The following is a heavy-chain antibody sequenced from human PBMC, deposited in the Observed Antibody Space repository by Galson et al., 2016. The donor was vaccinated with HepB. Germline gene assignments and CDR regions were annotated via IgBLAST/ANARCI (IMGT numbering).Heavy chain of an antibody. CDR1: GFTFSNYG. CDR3: AKDKRPYDLWSGLNDY. V-gene: IGHV3-33*06. Sequence: SLRLSCAASGFTFSNYGMHWVRQAPGKGLEWVAVIWYDGSNEYYADSVQGRFTISRDSSKNTLHLQMNSLRAEDTAVYYCAKDKRPYDLWSGLNDYWGQGTLVTVSS. J-gene: IGHJ4*02. CDR2: IWYDGSNE. D-gene: IGHD3-3*01.